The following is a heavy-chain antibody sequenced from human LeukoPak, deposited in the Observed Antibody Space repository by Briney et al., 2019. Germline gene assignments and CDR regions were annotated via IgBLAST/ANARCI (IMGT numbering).Heavy chain of an antibody. V-gene: IGHV3-30-3*01. J-gene: IGHJ4*02. Sequence: GGSLRLSCAASGFTFSSYAMHWVRQAPGKGLELVAVISYDGSNKYYADSVKGRFTISRDNAKNSLYLQMNSLRAEDTAVYYCARDGWQWLSNLDSWGQGTLGTVSS. CDR2: ISYDGSNK. CDR1: GFTFSSYA. CDR3: ARDGWQWLSNLDS. D-gene: IGHD6-19*01.